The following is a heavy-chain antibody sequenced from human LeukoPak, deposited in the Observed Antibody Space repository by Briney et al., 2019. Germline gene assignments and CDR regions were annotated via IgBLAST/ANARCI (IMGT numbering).Heavy chain of an antibody. CDR3: ARDPTHCTNGVCYIAWFDP. Sequence: GGPLRLSCEASGFTFSNYWMHWVRQDPGKRLVWVSRINTDGSSTTYADSVKGRFTISRDNAKNTLYLQMNSLRVEDTAVYYCARDPTHCTNGVCYIAWFDPWGQGTLVTVSS. CDR2: INTDGSST. CDR1: GFTFSNYW. V-gene: IGHV3-74*01. D-gene: IGHD2-8*01. J-gene: IGHJ5*02.